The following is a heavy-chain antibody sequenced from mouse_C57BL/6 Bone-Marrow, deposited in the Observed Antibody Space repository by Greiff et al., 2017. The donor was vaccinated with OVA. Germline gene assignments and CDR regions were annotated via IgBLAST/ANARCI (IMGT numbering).Heavy chain of an antibody. CDR3: ARSIYYYGSSYYPVYAMDD. D-gene: IGHD1-1*01. J-gene: IGHJ4*01. V-gene: IGHV2-6*01. Sequence: VKLMESGPGLVAPSQRLSITCTVSGFSLTSYGVDWVRQSPGKGLEWLGVIWGVGSTNYNSALKSRLSISKDNSKSQVFLKMNSLQTDDTAMYYCARSIYYYGSSYYPVYAMDDWGQGTSVTVSS. CDR2: IWGVGST. CDR1: GFSLTSYG.